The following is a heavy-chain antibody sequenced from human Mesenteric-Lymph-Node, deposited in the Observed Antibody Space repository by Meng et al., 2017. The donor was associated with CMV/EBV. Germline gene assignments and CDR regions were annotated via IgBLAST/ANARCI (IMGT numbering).Heavy chain of an antibody. D-gene: IGHD3-3*01. CDR3: ARDADHYDFWSGADY. CDR2: IYSGGDS. Sequence: ETLSLTCAASGFTLTSYYMAWVRQAPGKGLECVSVIYSGGDSYYADSVKGRFTISRDNSKSTLYLQMNSLSPEDTAVYYCARDADHYDFWSGADYWGQGTLVTVSS. CDR1: GFTLTSYY. V-gene: IGHV3-66*02. J-gene: IGHJ4*02.